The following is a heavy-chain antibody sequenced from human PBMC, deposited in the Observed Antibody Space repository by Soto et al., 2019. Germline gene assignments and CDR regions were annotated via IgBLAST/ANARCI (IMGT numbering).Heavy chain of an antibody. CDR2: IYHSGST. V-gene: IGHV4-30-2*01. CDR1: GGYISSGGSS. Sequence: QLQLQESGSGLVKPSQTLSLTCAVSGGYISSGGSSWTWIRQPPGKGLEWIGYIYHSGSTYYNPSLKSRVTISGDRSKNQFSLKLTSVTAADTAVYYCARGAVVNFDSWGQGTLVTVSS. CDR3: ARGAVVNFDS. D-gene: IGHD3-22*01. J-gene: IGHJ4*02.